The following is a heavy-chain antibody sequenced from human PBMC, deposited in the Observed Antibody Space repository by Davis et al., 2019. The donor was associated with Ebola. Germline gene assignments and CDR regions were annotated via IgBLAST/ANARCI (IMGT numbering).Heavy chain of an antibody. V-gene: IGHV3-23*01. CDR2: ISGSGGST. Sequence: ETLSLTCTVSGDSVSSGTFYWSWVRQAPGKGLEWVSAISGSGGSTYYADSVKGRFTISRDNSKNTLYLQMNSLRAEDTAVYYCAKDRGIDNQWLVLGTYYFDYWGQGTLVTVSS. J-gene: IGHJ4*02. D-gene: IGHD6-19*01. CDR3: AKDRGIDNQWLVLGTYYFDY. CDR1: GDSVSSGT.